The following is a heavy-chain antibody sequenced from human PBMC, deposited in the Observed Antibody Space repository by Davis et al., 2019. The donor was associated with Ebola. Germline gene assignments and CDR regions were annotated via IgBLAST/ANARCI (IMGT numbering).Heavy chain of an antibody. CDR3: ARDADFWRDPLLFDWFDP. CDR1: GYTFTSYG. J-gene: IGHJ5*02. Sequence: ASVKVSCKASGYTFTSYGISWVRQAPGQGLEWMGWISAYNGNTNYAQKLQGRVTMTTDTSTSTAYMELRSLRSDDTAVYYCARDADFWRDPLLFDWFDPWGQGTLVTVSS. CDR2: ISAYNGNT. D-gene: IGHD3-3*01. V-gene: IGHV1-18*01.